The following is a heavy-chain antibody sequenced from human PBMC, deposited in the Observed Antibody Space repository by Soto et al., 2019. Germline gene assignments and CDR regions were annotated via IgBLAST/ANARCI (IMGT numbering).Heavy chain of an antibody. CDR2: ISAYNGNT. J-gene: IGHJ6*02. CDR3: ARDDLRPGIANTTGEVEYYYYYYGMDV. Sequence: ASVKVSCKASGYTFTSYGISWVRQAPGQGLEWMGWISAYNGNTNYAQKLQGRGTMTTDTSTRTAYMELRSLRFDDTAVYYCARDDLRPGIANTTGEVEYYYYYYGMDVWGQGTTVTVSS. V-gene: IGHV1-18*01. CDR1: GYTFTSYG. D-gene: IGHD6-13*01.